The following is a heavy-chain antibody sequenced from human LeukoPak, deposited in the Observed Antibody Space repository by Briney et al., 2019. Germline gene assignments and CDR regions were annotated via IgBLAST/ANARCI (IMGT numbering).Heavy chain of an antibody. CDR2: INWNGGST. D-gene: IGHD3-10*02. Sequence: PGGSLRHSCEVSGFTFDDHAINWVRQAPGKGLEWVANINWNGGSTGYGDSVKGRFTISRDNTKNSVFLQMHSLRGDDTALYYCARDMLLEDAFDIWGQGTMVIVSS. CDR1: GFTFDDHA. V-gene: IGHV3-20*04. CDR3: ARDMLLEDAFDI. J-gene: IGHJ3*02.